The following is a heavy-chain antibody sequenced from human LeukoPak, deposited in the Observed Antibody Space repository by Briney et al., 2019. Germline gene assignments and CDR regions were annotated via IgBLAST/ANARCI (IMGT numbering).Heavy chain of an antibody. D-gene: IGHD3-10*01. Sequence: ASVKVSCKASGYTFTSYGISWVRQAPGQGLEWMGWISAYNGNTNYAQKLQGRVTMTTDTSTSTAYMELRSLRSDDTAVYYCAREAASMVRGVIIKEESCASDSWGQGTMVTVSS. CDR2: ISAYNGNT. CDR1: GYTFTSYG. CDR3: AREAASMVRGVIIKEESCASDS. V-gene: IGHV1-18*01. J-gene: IGHJ3*02.